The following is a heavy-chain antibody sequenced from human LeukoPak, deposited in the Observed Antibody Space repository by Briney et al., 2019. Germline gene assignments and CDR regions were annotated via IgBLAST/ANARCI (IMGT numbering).Heavy chain of an antibody. CDR1: GFTFSSYA. CDR2: ISGSGGST. J-gene: IGHJ4*02. D-gene: IGHD3-22*01. Sequence: GGSLRLSCAASGFTFSSYAMSWVRQAPGKGLEWVSAISGSGGSTYYADSVKGRFTISRDNSKNTLYLQMNSLRAEDTAVYYCAKDLGDYYDSSGYPPGSDYWGQGTLVTVSS. CDR3: AKDLGDYYDSSGYPPGSDY. V-gene: IGHV3-23*01.